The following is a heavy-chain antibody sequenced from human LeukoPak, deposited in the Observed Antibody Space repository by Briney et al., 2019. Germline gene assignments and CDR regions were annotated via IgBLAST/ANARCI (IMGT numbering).Heavy chain of an antibody. Sequence: AASVKVSCKASGYTFTGYNIHWVRQAPGQGLEWMGWINPNSGGTNYAQKFQGRVTMTRGTSISTAYMELNRLRSDDTAVYYCARGQYYDFWSGYYYSPHFDYWGQGTLVTVFS. V-gene: IGHV1-2*02. D-gene: IGHD3-3*01. CDR3: ARGQYYDFWSGYYYSPHFDY. CDR2: INPNSGGT. J-gene: IGHJ4*02. CDR1: GYTFTGYN.